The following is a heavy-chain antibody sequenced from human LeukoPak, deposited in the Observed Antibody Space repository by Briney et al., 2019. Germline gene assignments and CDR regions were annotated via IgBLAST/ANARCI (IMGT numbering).Heavy chain of an antibody. Sequence: PSETLSLTCSVSGDSITNSGWSWGWVRQPPGKGLEWIGTLPYDENVADRGIPSYNPSLTSRVTISADTSKNHLSLTVNSVTAADTASYYCARLTLTGVGGRGWFDSWGQGALVIVSS. V-gene: IGHV4-39*02. CDR3: ARLTLTGVGGRGWFDS. CDR2: LPYDENVADRGIP. D-gene: IGHD3-3*01. CDR1: GDSITNSGWS. J-gene: IGHJ5*01.